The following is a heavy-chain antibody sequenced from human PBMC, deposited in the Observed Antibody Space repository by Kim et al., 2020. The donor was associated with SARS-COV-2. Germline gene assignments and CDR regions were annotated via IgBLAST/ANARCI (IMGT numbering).Heavy chain of an antibody. CDR3: ARDSGYRKFDP. J-gene: IGHJ5*02. D-gene: IGHD5-12*01. CDR2: IHPGTGAT. Sequence: ASVKVSCKTSGYTFTAYYINWFRQAPGQEPEWMGSIHPGTGATYYAQSLQGKVTLTRDTSLSTAYMEFTSLTSDDTAVYYCARDSGYRKFDPWGQGTLITVSS. V-gene: IGHV1-2*02. CDR1: GYTFTAYY.